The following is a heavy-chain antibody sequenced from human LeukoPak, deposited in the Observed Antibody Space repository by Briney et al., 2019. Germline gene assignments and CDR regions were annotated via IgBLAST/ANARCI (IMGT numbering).Heavy chain of an antibody. CDR2: IIPIFGTA. V-gene: IGHV1-69*06. CDR1: GGTFSSYA. D-gene: IGHD3-9*01. Sequence: SVKVSCKASGGTFSSYAISWVRQAPGQGLEWMGGIIPIFGTANYAQKFQGRVTITADKSTSTVYLELRRLRPDDTAVYYCVRDQYLNVMTGFNDWGQGTLVTVSS. J-gene: IGHJ4*02. CDR3: VRDQYLNVMTGFND.